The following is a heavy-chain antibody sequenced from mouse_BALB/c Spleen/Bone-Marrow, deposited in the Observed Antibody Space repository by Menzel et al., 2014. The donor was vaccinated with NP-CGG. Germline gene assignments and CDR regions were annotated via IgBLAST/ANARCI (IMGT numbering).Heavy chain of an antibody. Sequence: EVHLVESGGGLVKPGGSLKLSCAASGFSFNSYGMSWVRQTPEKRLEWVATISGGGSYTFYPDSVEGRFTISRDNAKNNLYLQLSSLRSEDTALYYCARHAYYDQTEVSFVYWGQGTLVTVSA. CDR1: GFSFNSYG. D-gene: IGHD2-4*01. J-gene: IGHJ3*01. V-gene: IGHV5-9-2*01. CDR2: ISGGGSYT. CDR3: ARHAYYDQTEVSFVY.